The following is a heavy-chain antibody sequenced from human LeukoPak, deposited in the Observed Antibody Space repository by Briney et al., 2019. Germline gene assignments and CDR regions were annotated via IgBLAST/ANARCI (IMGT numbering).Heavy chain of an antibody. CDR2: INPNSGGT. Sequence: ASVKVSCKASGYTFTSYYMHWVRQAPGQGLEWMGWINPNSGGTNYAQKFQGWVTMTRDTSISTAYMELSRLRSDDTAVYYCARGDGQIAAAGTGWFDPWGQGTLVTVSS. CDR1: GYTFTSYY. V-gene: IGHV1-2*04. D-gene: IGHD6-13*01. J-gene: IGHJ5*02. CDR3: ARGDGQIAAAGTGWFDP.